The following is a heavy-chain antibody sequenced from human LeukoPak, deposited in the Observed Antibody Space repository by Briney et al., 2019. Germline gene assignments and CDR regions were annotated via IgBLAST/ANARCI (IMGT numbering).Heavy chain of an antibody. J-gene: IGHJ4*02. Sequence: PGGSLRLSCAASGFTFSSYSMNWVRQAPGKGLEWVSYISSSSSTIYYADSVKGRFTISRDNAKNSLYLQMNSLRAEDTAVYYCARDGSGSSPPGDYWGQGTLVTVSS. D-gene: IGHD3-10*01. V-gene: IGHV3-48*04. CDR2: ISSSSSTI. CDR3: ARDGSGSSPPGDY. CDR1: GFTFSSYS.